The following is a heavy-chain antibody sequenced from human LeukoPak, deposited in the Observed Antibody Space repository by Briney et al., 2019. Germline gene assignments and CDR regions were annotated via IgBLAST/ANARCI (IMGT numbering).Heavy chain of an antibody. CDR3: ARTTCVTPDGRAEYFED. CDR2: RCDDGRD. J-gene: IGHJ1*01. CDR1: GVSISASC. Sequence: PSETLSLTCTVSGVSISASCWSWIRQSPGRGLEWVGYRCDDGRDLYNPSLRSRVSRVTISVDASEKQFSLSLRSVTAADTAMYYCARTTCVTPDGRAEYFEDWGQGTLVIVSS. V-gene: IGHV4-59*03. D-gene: IGHD4-11*01.